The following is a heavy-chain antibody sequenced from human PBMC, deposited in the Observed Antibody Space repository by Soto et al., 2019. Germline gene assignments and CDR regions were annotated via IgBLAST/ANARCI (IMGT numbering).Heavy chain of an antibody. Sequence: GGSLRLSCAASGFTFSSYGMHWVRQAPGKGLEWVAVISYDGSNKYYADSVKGRFTISRDNSKNTLYLQMNSLRAEDTAVYYCAKSERFLEWFPAPTFEYWGQGTLVTVSS. V-gene: IGHV3-30*18. CDR3: AKSERFLEWFPAPTFEY. CDR2: ISYDGSNK. D-gene: IGHD3-3*01. CDR1: GFTFSSYG. J-gene: IGHJ4*02.